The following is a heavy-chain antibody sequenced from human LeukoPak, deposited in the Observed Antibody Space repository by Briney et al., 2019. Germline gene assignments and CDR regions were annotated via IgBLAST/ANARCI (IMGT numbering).Heavy chain of an antibody. D-gene: IGHD6-25*01. CDR3: AREASGNHHVFDS. V-gene: IGHV3-11*04. CDR1: GFSLSSYF. Sequence: GGSLRLSCEASGFSLSSYFISWIRQAPGKGLEWISYITNTGRSTNYADAVKGRFTISRDNGKQSVYLEMTDLRAEDTAVYYCAREASGNHHVFDSWGQGTLVIVSS. CDR2: ITNTGRST. J-gene: IGHJ4*02.